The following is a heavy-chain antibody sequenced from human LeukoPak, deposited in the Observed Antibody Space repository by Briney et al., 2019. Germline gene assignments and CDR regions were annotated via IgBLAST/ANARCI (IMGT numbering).Heavy chain of an antibody. CDR3: ARDRWSSGWYGNYFDY. Sequence: ASVKVSCKASGYTFTSYYMHWVQQAPGQGLEWMGIINPSGGSTSYAQKFQGRVTMTRDTSTSTVYMELSSLRSEDTAVYYCARDRWSSGWYGNYFDYWGQGTLVTVSS. CDR2: INPSGGST. V-gene: IGHV1-46*01. J-gene: IGHJ4*02. CDR1: GYTFTSYY. D-gene: IGHD6-19*01.